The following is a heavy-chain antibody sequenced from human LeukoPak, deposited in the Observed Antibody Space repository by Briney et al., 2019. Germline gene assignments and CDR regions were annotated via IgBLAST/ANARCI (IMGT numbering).Heavy chain of an antibody. CDR1: GFTFSSYA. D-gene: IGHD1-26*01. CDR2: ISGSGGST. CDR3: AKDLGAVRYYGMDV. J-gene: IGHJ6*02. Sequence: PGGSLRLSCAASGFTFSSYAMSWVRQAPGKGLEWVSAISGSGGSTYYADSVKGRFTISRDNSKNTLYLQMNSLRAEDTAVYYCAKDLGAVRYYGMDVWGQGTTVTVSS. V-gene: IGHV3-23*01.